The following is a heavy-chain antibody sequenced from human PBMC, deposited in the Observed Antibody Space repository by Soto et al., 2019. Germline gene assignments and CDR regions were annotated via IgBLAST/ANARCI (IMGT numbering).Heavy chain of an antibody. J-gene: IGHJ4*01. CDR3: ARDGVAAGNINFDY. D-gene: IGHD6-19*01. CDR2: ISGDSGNT. CDR1: GYMFTKSA. V-gene: IGHV1-3*01. Sequence: ASVKVSCKASGYMFTKSAMHWVRQAPGQRLEWMGWISGDSGNTNYSPKLQDRVTITRDTSASTAYMELSSLRSEDTALYYCARDGVAAGNINFDYWGQGTLVTVSS.